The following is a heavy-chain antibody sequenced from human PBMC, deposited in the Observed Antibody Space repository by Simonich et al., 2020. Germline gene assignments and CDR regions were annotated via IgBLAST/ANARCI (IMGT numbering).Heavy chain of an antibody. CDR2: CKPEDGET. V-gene: IGHV1-24*01. CDR3: ATRNTMGSGSYYYYYYGMDV. Sequence: QLVHSGPEVKKPGTSVKVSCKVSGYTLTELSMHWVRQAPGKGLEWMVGCKPEDGETIYAQKFQGRVTMTEDTSTDTAYMELSSLRSEDTAVYYCATRNTMGSGSYYYYYYGMDVWGQGTTVTVSS. J-gene: IGHJ6*02. D-gene: IGHD3-10*01. CDR1: GYTLTELS.